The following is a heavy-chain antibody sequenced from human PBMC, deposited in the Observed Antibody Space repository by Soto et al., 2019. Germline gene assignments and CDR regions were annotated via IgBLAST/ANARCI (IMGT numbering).Heavy chain of an antibody. CDR3: ARDTGSYYLDS. Sequence: QVQLLESGPGLVKPSETLSLTCTIYGGSISSYFWSWIRQPPGKGLEWIGYIHYSRTTVYSPSLKSRVTMSIDTSENQFTLNLTSVTAADTAVYYCARDTGSYYLDSWGQGSLVTVSS. CDR1: GGSISSYF. CDR2: IHYSRTT. J-gene: IGHJ4*02. D-gene: IGHD1-26*01. V-gene: IGHV4-59*01.